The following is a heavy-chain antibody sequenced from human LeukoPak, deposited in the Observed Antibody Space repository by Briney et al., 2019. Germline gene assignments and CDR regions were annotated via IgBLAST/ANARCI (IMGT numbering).Heavy chain of an antibody. CDR2: ISSSSSTI. CDR3: ARGTYCSSASCLDY. D-gene: IGHD2-2*01. V-gene: IGHV3-48*01. CDR1: GLTFSSYS. J-gene: IGHJ4*02. Sequence: GGSLRLSCAASGLTFSSYSMNWVRQAPGKGLEWISYISSSSSTIYYADSVKGRFTISRDNAKNSLYLQMNSLRAEDTAVYYCARGTYCSSASCLDYWGQGTLVTVSS.